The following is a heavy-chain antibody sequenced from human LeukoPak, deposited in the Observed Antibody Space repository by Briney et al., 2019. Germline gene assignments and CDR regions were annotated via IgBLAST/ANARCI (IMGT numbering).Heavy chain of an antibody. J-gene: IGHJ4*02. CDR2: ILHTGPT. V-gene: IGHV4-4*02. D-gene: IGHD3-16*01. CDR1: GVSITDNW. CDR3: VRGGTYYLPY. Sequence: SETLSPTCAVSGVSITDNWWSWVRQPPGKGLEWLGEILHTGPTNFNPSRKSRVTTSMDKSKNQLSLRLNSVTAADTAIYYCVRGGTYYLPYWGQGILVTVSS.